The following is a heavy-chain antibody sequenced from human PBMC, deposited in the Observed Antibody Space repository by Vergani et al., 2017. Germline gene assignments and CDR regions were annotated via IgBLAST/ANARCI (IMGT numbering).Heavy chain of an antibody. Sequence: EVQLVESGGGSVQSGGSLRLSCVASGFSFNTYWMHWARQVPGKGLMWGARIDEYGNRATYGDFETGRFTISRDNAKNTVFLQMNNLRADDAGVYYCVRTEYCTGIACNTRFDSWGQGALVTVSS. CDR2: IDEYGNRA. CDR3: VRTEYCTGIACNTRFDS. J-gene: IGHJ5*01. CDR1: GFSFNTYW. V-gene: IGHV3-74*03. D-gene: IGHD2-8*02.